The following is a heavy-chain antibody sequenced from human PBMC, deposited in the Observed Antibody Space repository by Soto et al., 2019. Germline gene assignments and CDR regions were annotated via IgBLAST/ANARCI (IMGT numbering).Heavy chain of an antibody. CDR2: TYYRSKWYN. Sequence: SQTLSLTCAISGDSVSSNSAAWNWIRQSPSRGLEWLGRTYYRSKWYNDYAVSVKSRITINPDTSKNQFSLQLNSVTPEDTAVYYCARETLRLFSYDFWSGYPRVSYGMDVWGQGTKVTVSS. CDR1: GDSVSSNSAA. CDR3: ARETLRLFSYDFWSGYPRVSYGMDV. J-gene: IGHJ6*02. V-gene: IGHV6-1*01. D-gene: IGHD3-3*01.